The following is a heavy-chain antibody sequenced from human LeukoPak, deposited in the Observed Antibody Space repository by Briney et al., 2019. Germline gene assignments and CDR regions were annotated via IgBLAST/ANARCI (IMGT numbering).Heavy chain of an antibody. CDR3: ARGAVGRPYYYFAL. D-gene: IGHD3-10*01. J-gene: IGHJ2*01. V-gene: IGHV3-74*01. CDR2: INSDGSDT. CDR1: GFTFSSYW. Sequence: LGGSLRLSCVASGFTFSSYWMHWVRQAPGKGLVWVSRINSDGSDTSYADSVMGRFTISRDNAKNTLYLQMDSLRAEDTSLYYCARGAVGRPYYYFALWGRGTLVTVSS.